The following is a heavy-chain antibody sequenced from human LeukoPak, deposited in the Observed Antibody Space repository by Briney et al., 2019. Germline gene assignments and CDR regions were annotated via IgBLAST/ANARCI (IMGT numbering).Heavy chain of an antibody. CDR1: GFSLSSSG. CDR2: INSGSFNI. V-gene: IGHV3-48*01. Sequence: GGSLRLSCAASGFSLSSSGMNWVRQAPGKGLEWISYINSGSFNIYYADSVRGRFTISRDNAKNSLYLQMNSLRAEDTAVYYCAELGITMIGGVWGKGTTVTISS. CDR3: AELGITMIGGV. D-gene: IGHD3-10*02. J-gene: IGHJ6*04.